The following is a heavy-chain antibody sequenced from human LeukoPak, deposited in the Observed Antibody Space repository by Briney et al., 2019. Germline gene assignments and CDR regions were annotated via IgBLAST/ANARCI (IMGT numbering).Heavy chain of an antibody. Sequence: PSETLSLTCTVSGGSLSSYYWSWIRQPPGKGLEWIGYIYYSGSTNYNPSLKSRVTISVDTSKNQFSLKLSSVTAADTAVYYCARYCTNGICYDYWGQGTLVTVSS. D-gene: IGHD2-8*01. V-gene: IGHV4-59*01. J-gene: IGHJ4*02. CDR1: GGSLSSYY. CDR2: IYYSGST. CDR3: ARYCTNGICYDY.